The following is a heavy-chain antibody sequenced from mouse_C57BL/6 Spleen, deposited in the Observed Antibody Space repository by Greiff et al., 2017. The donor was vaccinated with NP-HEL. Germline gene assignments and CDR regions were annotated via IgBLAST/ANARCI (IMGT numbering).Heavy chain of an antibody. V-gene: IGHV1-61*01. J-gene: IGHJ4*01. D-gene: IGHD1-1*01. CDR2: IYPSDGVT. Sequence: QVRLQQPGAELLRPGSSVKLSCKASGSPFPSYWLDWVKQRPGQGLEWIGNIYPSDGVTHYNRKFKAKATLTVAKSSGTAYMQVSSVPPEDSAVYSCARVWYGSSSVGNYAMDDWGQGTSVTVSS. CDR1: GSPFPSYW. CDR3: ARVWYGSSSVGNYAMDD.